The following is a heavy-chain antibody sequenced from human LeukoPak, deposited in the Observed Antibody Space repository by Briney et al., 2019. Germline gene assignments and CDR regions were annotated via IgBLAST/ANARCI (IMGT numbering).Heavy chain of an antibody. CDR1: GFTFSSYD. J-gene: IGHJ4*02. D-gene: IGHD3-22*01. Sequence: PGGSLRLSCAASGFTFSSYDMSWVRQAPGKGLEWVSAIRESGESTYYADSVKGRFTISRDNSRNMLYLQMSSLRAEDTAVYYCAKAVVGGYYLGPTFDYWGQGTLVTVSS. V-gene: IGHV3-23*01. CDR2: IRESGEST. CDR3: AKAVVGGYYLGPTFDY.